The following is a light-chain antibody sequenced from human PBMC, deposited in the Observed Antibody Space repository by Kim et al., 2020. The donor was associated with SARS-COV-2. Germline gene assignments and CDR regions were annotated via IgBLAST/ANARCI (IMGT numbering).Light chain of an antibody. CDR2: DAS. Sequence: LSPGERATRSCRASQTVGSYLAWYQQKPGQAPRLLIYDASTRATGIPASFSGSGSGTDFTLTISSLEPEDFAVYYCQQRSNWPRYSFGQGTKLEI. J-gene: IGKJ2*03. CDR3: QQRSNWPRYS. V-gene: IGKV3-11*01. CDR1: QTVGSY.